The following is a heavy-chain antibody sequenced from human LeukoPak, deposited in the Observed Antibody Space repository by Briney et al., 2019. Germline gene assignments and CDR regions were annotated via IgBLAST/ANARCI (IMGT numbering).Heavy chain of an antibody. J-gene: IGHJ4*02. CDR1: GGSISSLY. Sequence: SETLSLTCSVSGGSISSLYWSWIRQPPGKGLEWIGYIYYTGSTNYNPSLKSRVIMFVDMSKNQFSLRLSSVTAADTAVYYCARHRAYSSSSPFDYWGQGTLVTVSS. CDR3: ARHRAYSSSSPFDY. V-gene: IGHV4-59*08. D-gene: IGHD6-6*01. CDR2: IYYTGST.